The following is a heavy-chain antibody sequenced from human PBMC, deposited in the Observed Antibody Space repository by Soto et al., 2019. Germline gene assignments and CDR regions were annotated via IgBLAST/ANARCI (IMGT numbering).Heavy chain of an antibody. CDR2: SRNKANSYST. J-gene: IGHJ4*02. CDR1: GFTFSDHY. D-gene: IGHD1-26*01. Sequence: EAQLVESGGGLVQPGGSLRLSCAASGFTFSDHYMDWVRQAPGKGLEWVGRSRNKANSYSTEYAAYVKGRFTISRDESKNSLYLQMNSLKTEDTAVYYCARFSGSYTRGLDYWGQGTLITVSS. CDR3: ARFSGSYTRGLDY. V-gene: IGHV3-72*01.